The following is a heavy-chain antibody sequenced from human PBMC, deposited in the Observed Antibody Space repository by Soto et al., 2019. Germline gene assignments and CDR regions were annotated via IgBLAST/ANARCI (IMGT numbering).Heavy chain of an antibody. J-gene: IGHJ4*02. CDR3: ARGRQRFDY. CDR1: GGSISRGDHS. V-gene: IGHV4-30-4*01. Sequence: QVQLQESGPGLVKPSQTLSLTCSVSGGSISRGDHSWTWIRQPPGKGLEWIGSINYSGSPYYIPSLKSRVNMSVDTSKNQFSLKLTSVTDADTAVYFCARGRQRFDYWGRGTLVTVSS. CDR2: INYSGSP.